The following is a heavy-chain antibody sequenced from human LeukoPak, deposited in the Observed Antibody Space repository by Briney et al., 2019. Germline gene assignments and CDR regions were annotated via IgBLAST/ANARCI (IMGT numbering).Heavy chain of an antibody. CDR1: GFTFRNYV. D-gene: IGHD3-10*01. CDR2: TSSDLNVK. V-gene: IGHV3-30-3*01. Sequence: GGSLRLSCAASGFTFRNYVIHWVRQAPGKGLEWVAVTSSDLNVKLYADSVKGRFTISRDNSRSTLYLQMNSLRPEDTAIYYCAREGYYGSGSPPSLYFDYWGQGTLVPVSS. CDR3: AREGYYGSGSPPSLYFDY. J-gene: IGHJ4*02.